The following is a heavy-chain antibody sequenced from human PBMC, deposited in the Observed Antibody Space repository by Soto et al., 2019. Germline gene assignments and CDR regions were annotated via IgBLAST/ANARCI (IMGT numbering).Heavy chain of an antibody. J-gene: IGHJ3*02. D-gene: IGHD4-4*01. Sequence: EVQLLESGGGLVQPGGSLRLSCAASGFTFSSNAMSWVRQAPGKGLEWVSAINYSGGSTYYADSVKGRFTISRDNSDNTLYLLMNSLRADDTAVYYCAKVPTGEMATVFQAFDIWGQGTMVTVSS. CDR2: INYSGGST. CDR1: GFTFSSNA. CDR3: AKVPTGEMATVFQAFDI. V-gene: IGHV3-23*01.